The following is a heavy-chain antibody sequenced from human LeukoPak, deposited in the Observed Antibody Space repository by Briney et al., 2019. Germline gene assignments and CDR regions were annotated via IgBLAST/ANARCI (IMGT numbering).Heavy chain of an antibody. CDR2: ISYDGRNQ. Sequence: PGTSLRLSCAASGFSFTTYGMHRVRQAPLKGLEWLAAISYDGRNQNYADSVKGRFTNFRDNSQNTLYLQMNSLRAEDTALYYCVKDRTINGRSSPFDSWGQGTLVTVSS. D-gene: IGHD1-26*01. CDR3: VKDRTINGRSSPFDS. J-gene: IGHJ4*02. V-gene: IGHV3-30*18. CDR1: GFSFTTYG.